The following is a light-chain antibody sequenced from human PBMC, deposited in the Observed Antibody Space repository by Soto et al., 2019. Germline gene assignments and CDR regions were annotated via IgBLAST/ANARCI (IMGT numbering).Light chain of an antibody. CDR1: SSDVGVSNL. CDR3: CSYANRRGL. V-gene: IGLV2-23*02. J-gene: IGLJ3*02. Sequence: QSVLTQPASVSGSPGQSITISCTGSSSDVGVSNLVSWYQQHPGKAPKLIIYEVSQRPSGVSNRFSGSKSGNTASLTISGLQADDGGDYYCCSYANRRGLFGAGTKLTVL. CDR2: EVS.